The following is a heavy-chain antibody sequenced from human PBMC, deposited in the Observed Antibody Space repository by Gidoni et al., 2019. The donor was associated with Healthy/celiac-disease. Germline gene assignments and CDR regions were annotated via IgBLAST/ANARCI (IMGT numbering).Heavy chain of an antibody. J-gene: IGHJ4*02. D-gene: IGHD1-26*01. V-gene: IGHV3-30*04. CDR2: ISYDGSNK. CDR3: ARGTESWSYPYYFDY. CDR1: GITFSIYA. Sequence: QVQLVESGGGVVQPGRSLRLSCGAYGITFSIYAMHLVRQVPGKGLEWLAVISYDGSNKYYADSVKGRFTISRDNSKNTLYLQMNSLRAEDTAVYYCARGTESWSYPYYFDYWGQGTLVTVSS.